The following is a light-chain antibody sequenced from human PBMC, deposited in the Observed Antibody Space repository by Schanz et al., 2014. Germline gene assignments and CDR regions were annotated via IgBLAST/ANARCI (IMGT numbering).Light chain of an antibody. V-gene: IGLV2-14*03. Sequence: QSALTQPASASGSPGQSVTISCTGTGSDVGGYNYVSWYQQHPGKAPKLIIYDVTYRPSGVSHRFSGSKSGNTASLTISGLLAEDEADYYCSSYTSSITWVFGGGTKLTVL. J-gene: IGLJ3*02. CDR2: DVT. CDR1: GSDVGGYNY. CDR3: SSYTSSITWV.